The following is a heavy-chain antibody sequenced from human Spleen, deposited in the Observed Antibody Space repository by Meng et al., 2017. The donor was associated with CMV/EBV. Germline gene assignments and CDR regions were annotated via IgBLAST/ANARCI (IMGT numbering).Heavy chain of an antibody. D-gene: IGHD3-9*01. CDR1: GFTFSSYE. Sequence: GGPLRLSCAASGFTFSSYEMNWVRQAPGKGLEWVSSISSSSSFIYYSDSVKGRFTVSRDNAKNSLFLQMNSLRAEDTAVYYCTRDINSDILTDAFDMWGQGTMVTVSS. CDR2: ISSSSSFI. CDR3: TRDINSDILTDAFDM. V-gene: IGHV3-21*01. J-gene: IGHJ3*02.